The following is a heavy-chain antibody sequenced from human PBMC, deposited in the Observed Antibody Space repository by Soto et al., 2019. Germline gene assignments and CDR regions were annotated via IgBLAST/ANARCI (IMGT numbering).Heavy chain of an antibody. J-gene: IGHJ4*02. V-gene: IGHV3-48*01. CDR1: GFTFSSYS. CDR3: AREVGASDG. CDR2: ISSSSSTI. D-gene: IGHD1-26*01. Sequence: EVQLVESGGGLVQPGGSLRLSCAASGFTFSSYSMNWVRQAPGKGLEWVSYISSSSSTIYYADSVKGRFTISRDNAKNSLNLQMNRLRAEDTAVYYCAREVGASDGWGQGALVTVSS.